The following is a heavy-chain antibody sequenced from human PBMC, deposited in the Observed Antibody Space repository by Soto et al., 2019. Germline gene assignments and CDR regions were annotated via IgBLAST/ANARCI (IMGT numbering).Heavy chain of an antibody. Sequence: PSETLSLTCTVSGGSINPYYWSWIRQPPGKGLEWIGSIYYRGSANNNPSLKSRVTISVDTSKNQFSLKLSSMTAEDTAVYSCASYGSGSYSFVYWGQGTLVTVSS. CDR2: IYYRGSA. CDR1: GGSINPYY. J-gene: IGHJ4*02. CDR3: ASYGSGSYSFVY. V-gene: IGHV4-59*08. D-gene: IGHD3-10*01.